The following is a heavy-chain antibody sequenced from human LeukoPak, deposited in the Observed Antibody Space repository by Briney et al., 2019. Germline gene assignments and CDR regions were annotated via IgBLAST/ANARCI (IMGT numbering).Heavy chain of an antibody. Sequence: SETLSLTCTVSGGSISSYYWSWIRQPPGKGLEWIGYIYYSGSTNFNPSLKSRVTTSVDTSKNQFSLKLSSVTAADTAVYYCASGPTYYYDSSGYIFFDSWGQGTLVTVSS. D-gene: IGHD3-22*01. CDR3: ASGPTYYYDSSGYIFFDS. V-gene: IGHV4-59*01. CDR2: IYYSGST. J-gene: IGHJ4*02. CDR1: GGSISSYY.